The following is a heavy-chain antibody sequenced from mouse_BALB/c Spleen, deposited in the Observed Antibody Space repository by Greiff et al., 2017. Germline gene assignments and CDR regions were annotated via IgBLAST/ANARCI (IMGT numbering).Heavy chain of an antibody. CDR3: ARGNGNAMDY. CDR1: GFTFSSFR. D-gene: IGHD2-1*01. J-gene: IGHJ4*01. CDR2: ISSGSSTI. Sequence: EVMLVESGGGLVQPGGSRKLSCAASGFTFSSFRMHWVRQAPEKGLEWVAYISSGSSTIYYADTVKGRFTISRDNPKNTLFLQMTSLRSEDTAMYYCARGNGNAMDYWGQGTSVTVSS. V-gene: IGHV5-17*02.